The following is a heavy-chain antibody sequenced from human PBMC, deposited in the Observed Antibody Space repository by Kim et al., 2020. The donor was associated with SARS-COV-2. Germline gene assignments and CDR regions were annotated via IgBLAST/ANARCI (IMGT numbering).Heavy chain of an antibody. CDR3: ARWTSSTLDY. J-gene: IGHJ4*02. V-gene: IGHV6-1*01. Sequence: WLNDYAASVKSRITINPDTSKNQYSRHLNSVTPEDTAVYYCARWTSSTLDYWGQGTLVTVSS. CDR2: WLN. D-gene: IGHD6-13*01.